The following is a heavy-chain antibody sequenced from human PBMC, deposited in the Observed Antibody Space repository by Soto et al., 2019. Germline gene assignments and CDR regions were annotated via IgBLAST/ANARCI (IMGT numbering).Heavy chain of an antibody. CDR1: GGSLSSSSYY. CDR3: ARHSVLFYYDSSGYLNLGPESPTIDY. V-gene: IGHV4-39*01. Sequence: SETLSLTCTVSGGSLSSSSYYWGWIRQPPGKGLEWIGSIYYSGSTYYNPSLKSRVTISVDTSKNQFSLKLSSVTAADTAVYYCARHSVLFYYDSSGYLNLGPESPTIDYSDQGTLVTDS. CDR2: IYYSGST. J-gene: IGHJ4*02. D-gene: IGHD3-22*01.